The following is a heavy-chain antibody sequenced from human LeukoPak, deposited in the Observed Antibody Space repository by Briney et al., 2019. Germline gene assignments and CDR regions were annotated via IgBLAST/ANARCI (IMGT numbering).Heavy chain of an antibody. CDR3: ARDHLKYYYDSSGYPNWFDP. J-gene: IGHJ5*02. Sequence: GGSLRLSCAASGFTFSSYSMNWVRQAPGKGLEWVSYISSSSSTIYYADSVKGRFTISRDNAKNSLYLQMNSLRAEDTAVYYCARDHLKYYYDSSGYPNWFDPWGQGTLVTVSS. D-gene: IGHD3-22*01. CDR1: GFTFSSYS. CDR2: ISSSSSTI. V-gene: IGHV3-48*04.